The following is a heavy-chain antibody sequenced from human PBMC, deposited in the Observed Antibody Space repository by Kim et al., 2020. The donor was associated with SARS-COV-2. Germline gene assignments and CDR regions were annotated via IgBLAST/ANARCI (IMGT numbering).Heavy chain of an antibody. V-gene: IGHV3-64D*09. D-gene: IGHD3-10*01. Sequence: ADAVKCRFTISRDNSKNTLYLQMSSLRAEDTAVYYCVKDQYYYGSGGGRYWGQGTLVTVSS. CDR3: VKDQYYYGSGGGRY. J-gene: IGHJ4*02.